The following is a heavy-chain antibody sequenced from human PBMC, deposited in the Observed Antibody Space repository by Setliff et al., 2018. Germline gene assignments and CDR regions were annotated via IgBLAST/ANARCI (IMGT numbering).Heavy chain of an antibody. CDR2: INTNTGNP. CDR3: ARASRFGTIVYKGYYYMDV. D-gene: IGHD3-10*01. V-gene: IGHV7-4-1*02. Sequence: GASVKVSCKTSGYTFTTYAISWMRQAPGQGLEWMGWINTNTGNPSYAQDFTGRFVFSLDTSVSTAYLQISSRKAEDTAVYYCARASRFGTIVYKGYYYMDVWGKGTTVTVSS. J-gene: IGHJ6*03. CDR1: GYTFTTYA.